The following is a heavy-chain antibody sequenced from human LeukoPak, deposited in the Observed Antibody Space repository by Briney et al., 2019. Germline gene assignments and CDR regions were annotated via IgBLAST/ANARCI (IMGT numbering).Heavy chain of an antibody. CDR1: GGTFSSYA. CDR2: IIPIFGTA. D-gene: IGHD3-10*01. V-gene: IGHV1-69*01. Sequence: ASVKVSCKASGGTFSSYAISWVRQAPGQGLEWMGGIIPIFGTANYAQKFQGRVTITADESTSTAYMELSSLRSEDTAVYYCARGGFGELSFWFDPWGQGTLVTVSS. J-gene: IGHJ5*02. CDR3: ARGGFGELSFWFDP.